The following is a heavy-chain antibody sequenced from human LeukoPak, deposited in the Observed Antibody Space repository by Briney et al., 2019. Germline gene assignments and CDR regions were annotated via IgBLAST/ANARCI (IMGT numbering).Heavy chain of an antibody. J-gene: IGHJ4*02. Sequence: ASVKVSCKASGYSFSGHYIHWVRQAPGQGLEWMGQINPNSAASHYAQKFQDRVTMTSDTSINMAYMELRSLRSDDTAVYYCARDFYGSRPGAFDYWGQGTLITVSS. CDR2: INPNSAAS. CDR1: GYSFSGHY. CDR3: ARDFYGSRPGAFDY. D-gene: IGHD3-10*01. V-gene: IGHV1-2*06.